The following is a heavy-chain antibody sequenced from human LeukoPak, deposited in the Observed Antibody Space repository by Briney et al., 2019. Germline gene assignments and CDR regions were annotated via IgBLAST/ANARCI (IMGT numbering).Heavy chain of an antibody. D-gene: IGHD3-9*01. CDR2: IRYDGSNK. CDR1: GFTFSSYS. J-gene: IGHJ4*02. V-gene: IGHV3-30*02. Sequence: PGGSLRLSCAASGFTFSSYSMNWVRQAPGKGLEWVAFIRYDGSNKYYADSVKGRFTISRDNSKNTLYLQMNSLRAEDTAVYYCARGQARDRYFDWLLGGYWGQGTLVTVSS. CDR3: ARGQARDRYFDWLLGGY.